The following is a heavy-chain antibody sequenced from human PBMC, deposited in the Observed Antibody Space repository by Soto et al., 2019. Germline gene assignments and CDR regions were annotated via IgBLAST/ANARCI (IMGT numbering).Heavy chain of an antibody. CDR1: GYTFTSYD. Sequence: QVPLVQSGAEVKKPGASVKVSCKASGYTFTSYDINWVRQATGQGLEWMGWMNPNSGNTGYAQKFQGRVTMTRNTSISTAYMELSSLRSEDTAVYYCARSVTRYDFWSGYQYYYGMDVWGQGTTVTVSS. CDR3: ARSVTRYDFWSGYQYYYGMDV. J-gene: IGHJ6*02. D-gene: IGHD3-3*01. V-gene: IGHV1-8*01. CDR2: MNPNSGNT.